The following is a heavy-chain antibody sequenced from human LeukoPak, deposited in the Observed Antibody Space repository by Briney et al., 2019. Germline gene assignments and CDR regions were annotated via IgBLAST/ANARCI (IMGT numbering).Heavy chain of an antibody. Sequence: ASVKVSCKASGYTFTSYGISWVRQAPGQGLEWMGWISAYNGNTNYAQKLQGRVTMTTDTSTSTAYMELRSLRFDDTAVYYCARDLRSSRYYYDSSGYGNLNYWGQGTLVTVSS. CDR2: ISAYNGNT. CDR3: ARDLRSSRYYYDSSGYGNLNY. D-gene: IGHD3-22*01. CDR1: GYTFTSYG. J-gene: IGHJ4*02. V-gene: IGHV1-18*01.